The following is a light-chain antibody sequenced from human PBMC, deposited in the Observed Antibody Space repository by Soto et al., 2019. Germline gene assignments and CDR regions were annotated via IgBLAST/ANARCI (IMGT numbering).Light chain of an antibody. V-gene: IGKV1-5*01. CDR3: QQYNSYSRT. CDR1: QSITSW. Sequence: DIQMTQSPSTLSASVGARVTITCRASQSITSWLAWYQQKPGKAPKLLIYDASNLESGVPSRFSGSGSGTEFTLTISSLQPDDFATYYCQQYNSYSRTFGQGTKVEIK. J-gene: IGKJ1*01. CDR2: DAS.